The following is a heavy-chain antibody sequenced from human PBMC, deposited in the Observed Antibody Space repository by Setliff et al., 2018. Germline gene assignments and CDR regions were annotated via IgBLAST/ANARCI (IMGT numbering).Heavy chain of an antibody. CDR2: INHSGST. Sequence: SETLSLTCAVYGGSFGGYYWSWIRQPPGKGLEWIGEINHSGSTNYNPSLKSRVTISVDTSKNQFSLKLSSVTAADTAVYYCARRYNFWSGYLDYWGQGTLVTVSS. V-gene: IGHV4-34*01. D-gene: IGHD3-3*01. CDR1: GGSFGGYY. J-gene: IGHJ4*02. CDR3: ARRYNFWSGYLDY.